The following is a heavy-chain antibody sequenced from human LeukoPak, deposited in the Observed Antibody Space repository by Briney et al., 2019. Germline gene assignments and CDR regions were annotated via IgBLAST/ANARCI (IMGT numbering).Heavy chain of an antibody. D-gene: IGHD5-18*01. CDR3: ARDGHRGYIYGHHDY. CDR1: GYTFTSYG. Sequence: ASVKVSCKASGYTFTSYGLSWVRQAPGQGLEWMGWISAYNGNTKYAQRLQGRVTMTTDTSTSTAYMELRSLRSDDTAVYYCARDGHRGYIYGHHDYWGQGTLVTVSS. V-gene: IGHV1-18*01. CDR2: ISAYNGNT. J-gene: IGHJ4*02.